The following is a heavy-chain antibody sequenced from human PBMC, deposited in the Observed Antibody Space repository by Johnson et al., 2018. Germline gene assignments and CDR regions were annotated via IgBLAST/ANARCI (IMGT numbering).Heavy chain of an antibody. Sequence: QVQLQQWGAGLLKPSETLSLTCAVYGGSFSGYYWSWIRQPPWKGLEWIGEINHSGSTNYNPSLKSRVTISGDTSKNQFSLKLSSVTAADPAVYYCARGETQYYYYYMDVWGKGTTVTVSS. CDR1: GGSFSGYY. V-gene: IGHV4-34*01. J-gene: IGHJ6*03. CDR3: ARGETQYYYYYMDV. CDR2: INHSGST.